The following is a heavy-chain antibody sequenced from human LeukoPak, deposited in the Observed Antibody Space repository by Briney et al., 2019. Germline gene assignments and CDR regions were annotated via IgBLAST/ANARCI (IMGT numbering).Heavy chain of an antibody. J-gene: IGHJ5*02. CDR1: GYTLTELS. V-gene: IGHV1-24*01. CDR2: FDPEDGET. D-gene: IGHD3-3*01. CDR3: ATRIPSLEWLLYRNWFDP. Sequence: ASVKVSCKVSGYTLTELSMHWVRQAPGKGLEWMGGFDPEDGETIYAQKFQGRVTMTEDTSTDTAYMELSSLRSEDTAVYYCATRIPSLEWLLYRNWFDPWGQGTLVTVSS.